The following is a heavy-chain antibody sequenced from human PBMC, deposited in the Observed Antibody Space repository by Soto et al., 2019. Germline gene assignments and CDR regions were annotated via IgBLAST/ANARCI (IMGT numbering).Heavy chain of an antibody. CDR1: GFTVGSNY. V-gene: IGHV3-53*05. CDR2: IYSEGTP. J-gene: IGHJ4*02. Sequence: QPGGSLRLSCAASGFTVGSNYMSWVRQAPGKGLEWVSVIYSEGTPYYADSVKGRFTISRDNSKNTLSLHLNTLKPEDTAVYHCAKDRVGGTFYTPLGFWGQGTLVTVSS. D-gene: IGHD1-7*01. CDR3: AKDRVGGTFYTPLGF.